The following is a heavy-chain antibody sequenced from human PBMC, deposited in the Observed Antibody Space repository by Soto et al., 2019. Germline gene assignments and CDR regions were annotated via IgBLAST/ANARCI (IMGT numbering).Heavy chain of an antibody. CDR3: ARDRYYYDSSGPDDY. V-gene: IGHV1-18*01. CDR2: ISANNGNT. Sequence: GASVKVSCKASGYTFTSYGISWVRQAPGQGLEWMGWISANNGNTSYAQKLQGRVTMTRDTSTSTVYMELSSLRSEDTAVYYCARDRYYYDSSGPDDYWGQGTLVTVSS. CDR1: GYTFTSYG. D-gene: IGHD3-22*01. J-gene: IGHJ4*02.